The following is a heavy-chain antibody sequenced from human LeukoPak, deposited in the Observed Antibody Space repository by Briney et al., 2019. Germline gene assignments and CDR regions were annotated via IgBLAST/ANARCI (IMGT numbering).Heavy chain of an antibody. CDR1: GSTFSSYA. CDR2: INTDGSDK. V-gene: IGHV3-7*01. CDR3: ARASKEY. Sequence: GGSLRLSCAASGSTFSSYAMSWVRQAPGKGLEWVANINTDGSDKYYVDSVKGRFTISRDNAKNSLYLQMNSLRAEDTAVYYCARASKEYWGQGTLVTVSS. J-gene: IGHJ4*02.